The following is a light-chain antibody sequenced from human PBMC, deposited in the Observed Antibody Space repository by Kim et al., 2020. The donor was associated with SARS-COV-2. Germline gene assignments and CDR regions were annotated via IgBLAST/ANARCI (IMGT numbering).Light chain of an antibody. J-gene: IGKJ3*01. CDR1: QSLGDGYGNTY. CDR3: MQGTHWPFT. V-gene: IGKV2-30*01. CDR2: KVS. Sequence: PASHSGTSSQSLGDGYGNTYCNWFHQRPGQSPRRLIYKVSNRDSGVPDRVSGSWSGTDFTLQISRVEAEDVGVYYCMQGTHWPFTFGPGTKVDIK.